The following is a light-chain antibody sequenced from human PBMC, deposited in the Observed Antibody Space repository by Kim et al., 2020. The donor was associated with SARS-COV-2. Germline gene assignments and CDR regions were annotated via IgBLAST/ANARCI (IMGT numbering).Light chain of an antibody. V-gene: IGKV3-15*01. J-gene: IGKJ2*01. CDR3: QQYNNWPLYT. CDR1: QSFSSN. CDR2: GAS. Sequence: SPGERTTLSCRASQSFSSNLAWYQQKPGQAPRLLIYGASTRATGIPARFSGSGSGTEFTLTISSLQSEDFAVYYCQQYNNWPLYTFGQGTKLEI.